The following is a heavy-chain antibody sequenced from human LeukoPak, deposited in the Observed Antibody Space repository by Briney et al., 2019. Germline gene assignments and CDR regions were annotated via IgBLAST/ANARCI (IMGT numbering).Heavy chain of an antibody. CDR1: GFTFSSYG. CDR3: ARDLGTEEYYFDY. Sequence: GGSLRLSCAASGFTFSSYGMHWVRQAPGKGLEWVAVIWYDGSNKYYADSVKGRFTISRDNSKNTLYLQMNSLRAEDTAVYYCARDLGTEEYYFDYWGQGTLVTVSS. CDR2: IWYDGSNK. J-gene: IGHJ4*02. V-gene: IGHV3-33*01. D-gene: IGHD7-27*01.